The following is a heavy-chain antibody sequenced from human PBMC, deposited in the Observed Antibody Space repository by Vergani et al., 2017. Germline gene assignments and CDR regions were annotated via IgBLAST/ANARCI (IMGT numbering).Heavy chain of an antibody. CDR1: GGTFSSYA. D-gene: IGHD3-22*01. CDR2: IIPIFGTA. V-gene: IGHV1-69*12. CDR3: AQDLDNYDSSGYQGSPTCYYKCGMDV. Sequence: QVQLVQSGAEVKKPGSSVKVSCKASGGTFSSYAISWVRQAPGQGLEWMGGIIPIFGTANYAQKFQGRVTITADESTSTAYMELSSLRSENTAVYYCAQDLDNYDSSGYQGSPTCYYKCGMDVWGQGTMVTVSS. J-gene: IGHJ6*02.